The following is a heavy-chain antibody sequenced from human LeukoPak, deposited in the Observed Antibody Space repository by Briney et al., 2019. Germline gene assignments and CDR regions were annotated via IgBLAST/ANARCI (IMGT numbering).Heavy chain of an antibody. CDR2: ISYDGSSQ. CDR1: GFTLSDYA. V-gene: IGHV3-30*14. CDR3: GRGPYGSYYDYVWGSYRSTFDY. Sequence: GGSLRLSCAASGFTLSDYAIHCVRQAPGKGLEWLSAISYDGSSQYHADSVKGRFTISRDNSKNTPYPRMNSLRAEDTAVYYCGRGPYGSYYDYVWGSYRSTFDYWGQGTLVTVSS. D-gene: IGHD3-16*02. J-gene: IGHJ4*02.